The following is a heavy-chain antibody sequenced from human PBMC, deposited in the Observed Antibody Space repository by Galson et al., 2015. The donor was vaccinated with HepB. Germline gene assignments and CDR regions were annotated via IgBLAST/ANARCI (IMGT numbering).Heavy chain of an antibody. Sequence: CAISGDSVSSNSAAWNWIRQSPSRGLEWLGRTYYRSKWYNDYAVSVKSRITINPDTSKNQFSLQLNSVTPEDTAVYYCARVPKQLSGYYYYYYGMDVWGQGTTVTVSS. CDR3: ARVPKQLSGYYYYYYGMDV. CDR1: GDSVSSNSAA. J-gene: IGHJ6*02. D-gene: IGHD5-18*01. CDR2: TYYRSKWYN. V-gene: IGHV6-1*01.